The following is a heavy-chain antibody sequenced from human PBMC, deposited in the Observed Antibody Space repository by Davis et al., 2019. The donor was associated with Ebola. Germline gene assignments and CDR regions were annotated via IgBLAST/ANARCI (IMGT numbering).Heavy chain of an antibody. CDR3: ARGISGGTVTLGD. V-gene: IGHV3-66*02. CDR2: LRSSGKT. Sequence: GESLKISCVASAAPVSSNSMSSLGQATGNGLEWAAVLRSSGKTFYADSVKGRFTISRDNSNNKLYLQMDTLKTEDTAVYHCARGISGGTVTLGDWGQGTLVTVSS. J-gene: IGHJ1*01. CDR1: AAPVSSNS. D-gene: IGHD3-16*01.